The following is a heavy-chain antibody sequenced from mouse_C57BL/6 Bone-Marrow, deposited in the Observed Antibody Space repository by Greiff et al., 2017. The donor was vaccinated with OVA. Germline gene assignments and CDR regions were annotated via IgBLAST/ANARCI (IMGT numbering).Heavy chain of an antibody. CDR1: GFNIKNTY. J-gene: IGHJ4*01. CDR3: ARGNFGSSFYAMVY. V-gene: IGHV14-3*01. D-gene: IGHD1-1*01. CDR2: IAPANDNT. Sequence: DVKLQESVAELVRPGASVKLSCTASGFNIKNTYMHWVKQRPEQGLEWIGRIAPANDNTKYAPKFQGKATMTADTSSNTAYLQLSSLSSEDTCVYCCARGNFGSSFYAMVYWGQGTSVTVSS.